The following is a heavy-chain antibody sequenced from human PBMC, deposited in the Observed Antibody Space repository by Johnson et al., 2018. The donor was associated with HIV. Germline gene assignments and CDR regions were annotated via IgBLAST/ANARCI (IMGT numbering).Heavy chain of an antibody. J-gene: IGHJ3*01. V-gene: IGHV3-30*02. CDR1: GFDFSKYG. D-gene: IGHD1-26*01. CDR2: IWYDGSKA. Sequence: VQLVESGGGVAQPGASLRLSCEVSGFDFSKYGMHWVRQAPNKGLEWVAFIWYDGSKATYADSVNGRFTVSRDNSKDTLYLQMSSLRLEDTGVYYCATVLVGAKALHVWGQGTTVSVSS. CDR3: ATVLVGAKALHV.